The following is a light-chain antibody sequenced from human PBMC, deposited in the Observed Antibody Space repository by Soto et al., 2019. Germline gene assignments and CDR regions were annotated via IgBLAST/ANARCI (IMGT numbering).Light chain of an antibody. CDR1: QSLLYSSNNKNY. V-gene: IGKV4-1*01. Sequence: DIVMTQSPDSLAVSLGERATINCKSSQSLLYSSNNKNYLAWYQQKPGQPPKLLIYWASTRESGVPDRFSGSGSRTDFTLTISSLQAEDVAVYYCQQYYSTPLTFGPGTKVDLK. CDR3: QQYYSTPLT. J-gene: IGKJ3*01. CDR2: WAS.